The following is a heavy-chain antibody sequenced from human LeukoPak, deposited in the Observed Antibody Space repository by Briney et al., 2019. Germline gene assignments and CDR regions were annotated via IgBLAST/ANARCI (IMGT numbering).Heavy chain of an antibody. V-gene: IGHV1-69*13. CDR2: IIPIFGTA. Sequence: SVKVSCKASGYTFTSYGISWVRQAPGQGLEWMGGIIPIFGTANYAQKFQGRVTITADESTSTAYMELSSLRSEDTAVYYCARGGTTVAFGWFDPWGQGTLVTVSS. CDR3: ARGGTTVAFGWFDP. J-gene: IGHJ5*02. CDR1: GYTFTSYG. D-gene: IGHD4-11*01.